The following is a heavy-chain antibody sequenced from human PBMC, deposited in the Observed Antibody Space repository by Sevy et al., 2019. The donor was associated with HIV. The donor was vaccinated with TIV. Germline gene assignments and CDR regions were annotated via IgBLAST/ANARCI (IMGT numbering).Heavy chain of an antibody. CDR3: ARGDDSSGYYYEGGAFDI. V-gene: IGHV4-30-2*01. Sequence: SETLSLTCAVSGGSISSGGYSWGWIRQPPGKGLEWIGYIYHSGSTYYNPSLKSRVTISVDRSKNQFSLKLSSVTAADTAVYYCARGDDSSGYYYEGGAFDIWGQGTMVTVSS. J-gene: IGHJ3*02. CDR2: IYHSGST. D-gene: IGHD3-22*01. CDR1: GGSISSGGYS.